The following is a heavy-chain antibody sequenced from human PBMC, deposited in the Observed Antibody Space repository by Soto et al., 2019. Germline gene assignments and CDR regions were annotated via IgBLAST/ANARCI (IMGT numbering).Heavy chain of an antibody. V-gene: IGHV3-30*19. CDR1: GFTFSSYG. D-gene: IGHD3-22*01. Sequence: GGSLRLSCAASGFTFSSYGMHWVRQAPGKGLEWVAVIWYDGSNKYYADSVKGRFTISRDNSKNTLYLQMNSLRAEDTAVYYCASFRITMIVVVPGYGMDVWGQGTTVTVSS. CDR3: ASFRITMIVVVPGYGMDV. CDR2: IWYDGSNK. J-gene: IGHJ6*02.